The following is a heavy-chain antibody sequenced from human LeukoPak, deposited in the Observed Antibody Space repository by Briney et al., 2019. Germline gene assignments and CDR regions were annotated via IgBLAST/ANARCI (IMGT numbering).Heavy chain of an antibody. Sequence: SETLSLTCIVSGVSISSYYWSWIRQPPGKGLEWIGYIDYSGSTNYNPSLKSRITISVDTSRNQISLKLSSVTAADTAVYYCAGSIAAAGYYYYGMDVWGQGTTVIVSS. J-gene: IGHJ6*02. D-gene: IGHD6-13*01. CDR3: AGSIAAAGYYYYGMDV. CDR1: GVSISSYY. V-gene: IGHV4-59*08. CDR2: IDYSGST.